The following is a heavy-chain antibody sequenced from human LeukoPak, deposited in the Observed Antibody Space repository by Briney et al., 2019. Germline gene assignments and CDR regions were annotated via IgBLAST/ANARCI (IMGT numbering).Heavy chain of an antibody. D-gene: IGHD4-17*01. J-gene: IGHJ5*02. CDR2: IIPIFGTA. CDR1: GGTFSSYA. Sequence: ASVKVSCKASGGTFSSYAISWMRQAPGQGLEWMGGIIPIFGTANYAQKFQGRVTITADESTSTAYMELSSLRSEDTAVYYCARGGDDYGDYVSWFDPWGQGTLVTVSS. V-gene: IGHV1-69*13. CDR3: ARGGDDYGDYVSWFDP.